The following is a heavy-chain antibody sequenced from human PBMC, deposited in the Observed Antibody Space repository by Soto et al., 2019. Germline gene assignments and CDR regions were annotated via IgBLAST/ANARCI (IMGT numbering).Heavy chain of an antibody. V-gene: IGHV1-18*01. J-gene: IGHJ6*02. D-gene: IGHD2-8*01. CDR3: ARDGYQYCIIGVCNCGMDF. CDR1: GYTFTSYG. CDR2: ISAYNGNT. Sequence: ASVKVSCKASGYTFTSYGISWVRQAPGQGLEWMGWISAYNGNTNYAQKLQGRVTMTTDTSTSTAYMELRSLRSDDTAVYYCARDGYQYCIIGVCNCGMDFWCQGITVTVFS.